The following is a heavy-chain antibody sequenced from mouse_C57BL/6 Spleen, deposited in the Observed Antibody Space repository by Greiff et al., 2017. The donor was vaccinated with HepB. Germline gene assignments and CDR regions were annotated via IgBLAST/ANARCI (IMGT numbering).Heavy chain of an antibody. CDR3: AILDSSGYTWFAY. V-gene: IGHV1-26*01. J-gene: IGHJ3*01. D-gene: IGHD3-2*02. CDR1: GYTFTDYY. CDR2: INPNNGGT. Sequence: EVQLQQSGPELVKPGASVKISCKASGYTFTDYYMNWVKQSHGKSLEWIGDINPNNGGTSYNQKFKGKATLTVDKSSSTAYMELRSLTSEDSAVYYCAILDSSGYTWFAYWGQGTLVTVSA.